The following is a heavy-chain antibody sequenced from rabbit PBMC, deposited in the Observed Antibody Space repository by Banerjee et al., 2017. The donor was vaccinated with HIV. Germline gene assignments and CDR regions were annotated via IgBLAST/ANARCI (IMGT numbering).Heavy chain of an antibody. D-gene: IGHD1-1*01. CDR3: VRDRASSSGYYPYFNL. V-gene: IGHV1S47*01. CDR1: GFDFSSYG. CDR2: IDPVFGST. Sequence: QEQLVESGGGLVQPGGSLKLSCKASGFDFSSYGVSWVRQAPGKGLEWIGYIDPVFGSTYYASWVNGRFTISSHNAQNTLYLQLNSLTAADTATYFCVRDRASSSGYYPYFNLWGPGTLVT. J-gene: IGHJ4*01.